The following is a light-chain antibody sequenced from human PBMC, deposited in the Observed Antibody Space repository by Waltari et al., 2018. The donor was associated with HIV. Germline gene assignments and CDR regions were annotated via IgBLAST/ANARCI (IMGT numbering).Light chain of an antibody. Sequence: SYVLTQPLSVSMAPGQTATFTCGGNDIGDSGVHWYQQKPGQAPVGVVYYDSDRPSCIPERCSGSKSGSTATLSTSRVEVGDEADYSWQVGDRDTDHLVFGGGTKLTVL. CDR2: YDS. V-gene: IGLV3-21*01. CDR1: DIGDSG. CDR3: QVGDRDTDHLV. J-gene: IGLJ2*01.